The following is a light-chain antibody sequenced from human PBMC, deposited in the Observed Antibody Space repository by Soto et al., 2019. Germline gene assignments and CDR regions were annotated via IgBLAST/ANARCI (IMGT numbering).Light chain of an antibody. CDR2: GAS. CDR3: QQNNKWPPVT. CDR1: QTISND. J-gene: IGKJ4*01. V-gene: IGKV3-15*01. Sequence: EVVMTQSPATVSVSPGEGVTLSCRASQTISNDLAWYQQKPGQAPRLLIYGASTRATGVPARFSGGGSGTKFTLTISSLQSEHFAFYYCQQNNKWPPVTFGGGTKVDIK.